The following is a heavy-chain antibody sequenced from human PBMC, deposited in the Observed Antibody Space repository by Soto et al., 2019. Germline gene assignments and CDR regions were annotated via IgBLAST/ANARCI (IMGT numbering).Heavy chain of an antibody. CDR1: GYTFTGYY. D-gene: IGHD2-21*02. V-gene: IGHV1-2*02. Sequence: ASVKVSCKASGYTFTGYYMHWVRQAPGQGLEWMGWINPNSGGTNYAQKFQGRVTMTRDASISTAYMELSRLRSDDTAVYYCARDLDAYCGGDCYADYGMDVWGQGTTVTVSS. CDR2: INPNSGGT. CDR3: ARDLDAYCGGDCYADYGMDV. J-gene: IGHJ6*02.